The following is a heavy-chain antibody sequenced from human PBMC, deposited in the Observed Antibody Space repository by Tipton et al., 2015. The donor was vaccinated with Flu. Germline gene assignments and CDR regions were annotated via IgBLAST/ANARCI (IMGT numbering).Heavy chain of an antibody. J-gene: IGHJ4*02. CDR3: ATVSSFYFFFDS. CDR2: LYPTGDS. D-gene: IGHD2-15*01. V-gene: IGHV4-39*07. Sequence: TLSLTCSVSGDSTTNSGYHWAWIRQPPGEDLQWIGSLYPTGDSFHNPSLAGRVSISGDTSKDQFSLRLTSVTAADTALYYCATVSSFYFFFDSWGLGTLVTVSS. CDR1: GDSTTNSGYH.